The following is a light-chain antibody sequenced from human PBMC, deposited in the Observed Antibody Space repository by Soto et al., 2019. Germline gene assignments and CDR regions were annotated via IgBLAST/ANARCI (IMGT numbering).Light chain of an antibody. V-gene: IGLV2-8*01. CDR3: GSFAGNHNLV. CDR2: EVS. J-gene: IGLJ2*01. Sequence: QSALTQPPSASGSPGQSVTISCTGTSSDVGGYNYVSWYQQHPGKAPKLMISEVSKRPSGVPDRFSGSKSGNTASLTVSGLQAEDEADYYCGSFAGNHNLVFGGGTKLTVL. CDR1: SSDVGGYNY.